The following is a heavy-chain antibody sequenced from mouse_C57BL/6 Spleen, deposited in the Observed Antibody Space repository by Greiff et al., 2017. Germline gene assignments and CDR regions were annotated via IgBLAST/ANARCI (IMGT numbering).Heavy chain of an antibody. J-gene: IGHJ3*01. CDR1: GFTFSSYG. CDR3: ARPSYDYDEAY. V-gene: IGHV5-6*01. Sequence: EVKLVESGGDLVKPGGSLKLSCAASGFTFSSYGMSWVRQTPDKRLEWVATISSGGSYTYYPDSVKGRFTISRDNAKNTLYLQMSSLKSEDTAMYYCARPSYDYDEAYWGQGTLVTVSA. D-gene: IGHD2-4*01. CDR2: ISSGGSYT.